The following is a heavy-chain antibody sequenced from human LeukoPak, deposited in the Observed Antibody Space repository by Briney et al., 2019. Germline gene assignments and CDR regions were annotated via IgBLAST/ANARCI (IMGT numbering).Heavy chain of an antibody. V-gene: IGHV3-23*01. D-gene: IGHD3-16*02. CDR3: AKDATYDYVWGSYRPFDY. J-gene: IGHJ4*02. CDR2: ISGSGGST. CDR1: GFTFSSYA. Sequence: PGGSLRLSCAASGFTFSSYAMSWVRQAPGKGLEWVSAISGSGGSTYYADSVKGRFTISRDNSKNTLYLQMNSLRAEDTAVYYCAKDATYDYVWGSYRPFDYWGQGTLVTVSS.